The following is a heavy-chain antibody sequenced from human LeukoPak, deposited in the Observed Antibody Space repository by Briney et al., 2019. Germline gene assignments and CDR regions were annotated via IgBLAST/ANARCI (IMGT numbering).Heavy chain of an antibody. D-gene: IGHD2-15*01. CDR2: TNHSGST. CDR1: GGSFSGYY. CDR3: ARKRGYCSGGSCSPYYYYYYMDV. V-gene: IGHV4-34*01. Sequence: SETLSLTCAVYGGSFSGYYWSWIRQPPGKGLEWIGETNHSGSTNYNPSLKSRVTISVDTSKNQFSLKLSSVTAADTAVYYCARKRGYCSGGSCSPYYYYYYMDVWGKGTTVTVSS. J-gene: IGHJ6*03.